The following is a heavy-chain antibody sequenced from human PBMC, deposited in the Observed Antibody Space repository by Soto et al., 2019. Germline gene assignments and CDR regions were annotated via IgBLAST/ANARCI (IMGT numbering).Heavy chain of an antibody. CDR2: IYYSGST. D-gene: IGHD3-22*01. J-gene: IGHJ3*02. V-gene: IGHV4-59*01. Sequence: PSETLSLTCTVSGGSISSYYWSWIRQPPGKGLEWIGYIYYSGSTNYNPSLKSRVTISVDTSKNQFSLKLSSVTAADTAVYYCARSLYYDSEGAFDIWGQGTMVTVSS. CDR1: GGSISSYY. CDR3: ARSLYYDSEGAFDI.